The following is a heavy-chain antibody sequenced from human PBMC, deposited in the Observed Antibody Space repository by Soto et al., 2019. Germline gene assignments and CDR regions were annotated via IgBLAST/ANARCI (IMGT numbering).Heavy chain of an antibody. V-gene: IGHV3-23*01. D-gene: IGHD3-3*01. CDR3: AKDSYYLWSGYHHAFES. Sequence: GGSLRLSCAASGFTFSSYAMSWVRQAPGKGLEWVSAISGSGGSTYYADSVKGRFTISRDNSKNTLYLQMNSLRAEDTAVYYCAKDSYYLWSGYHHAFESWGQRSMVTVSS. CDR2: ISGSGGST. J-gene: IGHJ3*02. CDR1: GFTFSSYA.